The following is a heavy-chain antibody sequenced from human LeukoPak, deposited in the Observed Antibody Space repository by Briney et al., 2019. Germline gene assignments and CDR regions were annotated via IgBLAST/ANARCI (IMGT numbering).Heavy chain of an antibody. Sequence: LPGGSLRLSCAASGFTFSSYDMHCVRQATGKGLEWVSAIGTAGDTSYPGSVKGRFPISRENAKNSLYLQMNSLRAGDTAVYYCARVNYGDYGHYWYFDLWGRGTLVTVSS. CDR2: IGTAGDT. D-gene: IGHD4-17*01. V-gene: IGHV3-13*01. J-gene: IGHJ2*01. CDR1: GFTFSSYD. CDR3: ARVNYGDYGHYWYFDL.